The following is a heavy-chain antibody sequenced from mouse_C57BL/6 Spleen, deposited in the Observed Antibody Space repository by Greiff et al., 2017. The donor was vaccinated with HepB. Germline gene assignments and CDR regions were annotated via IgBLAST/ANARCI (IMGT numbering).Heavy chain of an antibody. CDR3: ARGGYYGSSDAMDY. V-gene: IGHV1-59*01. Sequence: QVQLQQPGAELVRPGTSVKLSCKASGYTFTSYWMHWVKQRPGQGLEWIGVIDPSDSYTNYNQKFKGKATLTVDTSSSTAYMQLSSLTSEDSAVYYCARGGYYGSSDAMDYWGQGTSVTVSS. CDR1: GYTFTSYW. D-gene: IGHD1-1*01. J-gene: IGHJ4*01. CDR2: IDPSDSYT.